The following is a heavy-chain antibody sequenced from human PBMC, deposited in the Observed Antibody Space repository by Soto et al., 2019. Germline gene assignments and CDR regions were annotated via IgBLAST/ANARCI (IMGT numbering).Heavy chain of an antibody. V-gene: IGHV4-39*01. J-gene: IGHJ6*02. Sequence: PSETLSLTCTVSGGSISSSSYYWGWIRQPPGKGLEWIGSIYYSGSTYYNPSLKSRVTISVDTSKNQFSLKLSSVTAADTAVYYCASGGAGDFWSGYYYYYYGMDVWGQGTTVTVPS. D-gene: IGHD3-3*01. CDR2: IYYSGST. CDR1: GGSISSSSYY. CDR3: ASGGAGDFWSGYYYYYYGMDV.